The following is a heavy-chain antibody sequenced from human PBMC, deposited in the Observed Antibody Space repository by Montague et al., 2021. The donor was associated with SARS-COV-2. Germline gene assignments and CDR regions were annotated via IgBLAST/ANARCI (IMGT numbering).Heavy chain of an antibody. CDR1: GGSITRNYY. J-gene: IGHJ3*02. CDR3: ARPLVRGVPKAFDI. D-gene: IGHD3-10*01. Sequence: SETLSLTCTVSGGSITRNYYWGWIRQPPRKGLEWACNIYYSGTTXXHPXXXSRTTISVDASKNQFSLNLTSVTAADTAVYYCARPLVRGVPKAFDIWGQGALVIVSS. CDR2: IYYSGTT. V-gene: IGHV4-39*01.